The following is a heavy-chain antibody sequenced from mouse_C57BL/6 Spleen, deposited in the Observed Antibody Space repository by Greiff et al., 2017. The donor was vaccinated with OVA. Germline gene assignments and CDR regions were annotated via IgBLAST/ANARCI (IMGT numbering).Heavy chain of an antibody. V-gene: IGHV2-2*01. J-gene: IGHJ4*01. CDR2: IWSGGST. Sequence: VNLVESGPGLVQPSQSLSITCTVSGFSLTSYGVHWVRQSPGKGLEWLGVIWSGGSTDYNAAFISRLSISKDNSKSQVFFKMNSLQADDTAIYYCAREALYYGNYFYAMDYWGQGTSVTVSS. CDR3: AREALYYGNYFYAMDY. D-gene: IGHD2-1*01. CDR1: GFSLTSYG.